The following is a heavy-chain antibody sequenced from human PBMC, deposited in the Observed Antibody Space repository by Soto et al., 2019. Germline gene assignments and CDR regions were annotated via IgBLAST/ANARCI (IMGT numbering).Heavy chain of an antibody. CDR1: CASIGSGGW. J-gene: IGHJ5*02. CDR2: IFHDGNT. CDR3: ARHEGWTGPDQ. V-gene: IGHV4-4*02. D-gene: IGHD2-8*02. Sequence: SETLYLTCAFSCASIGSGGWWSWVRQPPGKGLEWIAEIFHDGNTNYSPSLKSRVTISVDKSQNQFSLNVYSVTAADTAVYYCARHEGWTGPDQWGQGTLVTVSS.